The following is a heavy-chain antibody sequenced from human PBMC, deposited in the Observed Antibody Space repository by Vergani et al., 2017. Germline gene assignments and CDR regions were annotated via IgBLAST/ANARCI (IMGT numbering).Heavy chain of an antibody. CDR1: GYTFTGYY. Sequence: QVQLVQSGAEVKKPGASVKVSCKASGYTFTGYYMHWVRQAPGQGLEWMGWINPNSGGTNYAQKFQGRVTMTRDTSISTAYMELSRLRSDDTAVYYCAAPFVGELLLSAGKYDYYYYMDVWGKGTTVTVSS. CDR3: AAPFVGELLLSAGKYDYYYYMDV. D-gene: IGHD1-26*01. J-gene: IGHJ6*03. CDR2: INPNSGGT. V-gene: IGHV1-2*02.